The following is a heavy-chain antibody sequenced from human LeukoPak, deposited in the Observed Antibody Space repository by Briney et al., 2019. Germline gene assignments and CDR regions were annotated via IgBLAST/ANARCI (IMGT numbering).Heavy chain of an antibody. V-gene: IGHV3-48*01. CDR1: GFTFSSYS. CDR3: AKALIVVVPAAPDY. J-gene: IGHJ4*02. D-gene: IGHD2-2*01. Sequence: PGGSLRLSCAASGFTFSSYSMNWVRQAPGKGLEWVSYISSSSSTIYYADSVEGRFTISRDNAKNSLYLQMNSLRAEDTAVYYCAKALIVVVPAAPDYWGQGTLVTVSS. CDR2: ISSSSSTI.